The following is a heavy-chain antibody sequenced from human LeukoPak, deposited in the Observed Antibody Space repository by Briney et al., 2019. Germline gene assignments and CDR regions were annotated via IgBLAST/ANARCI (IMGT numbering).Heavy chain of an antibody. D-gene: IGHD6-13*01. V-gene: IGHV4-38-2*02. Sequence: SETLSLTCAVSGYSISSGYYWGWIRQPPGKGLEWIRSIYHSGSTYYNPSLKSRVTISVDTSKNQFSLKLSSVTAADTAVYYCAREAAAGSNWFDPWGQGTLVTVSS. CDR2: IYHSGST. J-gene: IGHJ5*02. CDR1: GYSISSGYY. CDR3: AREAAAGSNWFDP.